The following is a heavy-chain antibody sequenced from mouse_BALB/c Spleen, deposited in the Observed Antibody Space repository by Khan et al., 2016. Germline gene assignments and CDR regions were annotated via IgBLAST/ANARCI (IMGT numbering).Heavy chain of an antibody. CDR2: IYPGDGDI. D-gene: IGHD1-1*01. Sequence: QVQLKESGAELVRPGSSVKISCKASGYAFSNYWMNWVKQRPGQGLEWIGQIYPGDGDINYNGKFKGKAKLTADKSSSTAYMQLSSLTSEDSAVYFCARGTTVVPFLYWGQGTLVTVSA. CDR3: ARGTTVVPFLY. V-gene: IGHV1-80*01. J-gene: IGHJ3*01. CDR1: GYAFSNYW.